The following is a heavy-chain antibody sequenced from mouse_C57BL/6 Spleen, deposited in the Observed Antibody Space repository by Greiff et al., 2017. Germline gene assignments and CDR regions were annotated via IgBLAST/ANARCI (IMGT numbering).Heavy chain of an antibody. J-gene: IGHJ3*01. D-gene: IGHD2-1*01. V-gene: IGHV1-9*01. CDR2: ILPGSGST. Sequence: QVQLQQSGAELMKPGASVKLSCKATGYTFTGYWIEWVKQRPGHGLEWIGEILPGSGSTNCNEKFKGKATFTADTSSNTAYMQLSSLTTEDSAIYYCLQGNYGAYWGQGTLVTVSA. CDR1: GYTFTGYW. CDR3: LQGNYGAY.